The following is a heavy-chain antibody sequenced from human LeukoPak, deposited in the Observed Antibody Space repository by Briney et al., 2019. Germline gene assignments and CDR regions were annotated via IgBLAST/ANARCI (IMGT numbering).Heavy chain of an antibody. CDR3: ARAPSSWYWFDP. D-gene: IGHD6-13*01. J-gene: IGHJ5*02. CDR1: GGTFSSYA. Sequence: SVNVSCTASGGTFSSYAISWVRQAPGQGLEWMGGIIPIFGTANYAQKFQGRVTITADKSTSTAYMELSSLRSEDTAVYYCARAPSSWYWFDPWGQGTLVTVSS. V-gene: IGHV1-69*06. CDR2: IIPIFGTA.